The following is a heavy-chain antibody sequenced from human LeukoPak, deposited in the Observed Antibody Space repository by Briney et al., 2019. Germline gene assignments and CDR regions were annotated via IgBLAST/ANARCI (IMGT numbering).Heavy chain of an antibody. V-gene: IGHV1-2*02. CDR3: ARDPLGYCSGGSCYGYYYYGMDV. CDR1: GYTFTGYY. CDR2: ISPNSGGT. J-gene: IGHJ6*02. Sequence: ASVKVSCKASGYTFTGYYMHWVRQAPGQGLEWMGWISPNSGGTNYAQKFQGRVTMTRDTSISTAYMELSRLRSDDTAVYYCARDPLGYCSGGSCYGYYYYGMDVWGQGTTVTVSS. D-gene: IGHD2-15*01.